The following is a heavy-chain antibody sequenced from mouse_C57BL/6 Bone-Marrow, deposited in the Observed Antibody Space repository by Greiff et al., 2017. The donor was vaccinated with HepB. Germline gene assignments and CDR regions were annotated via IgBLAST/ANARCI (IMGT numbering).Heavy chain of an antibody. Sequence: QVQLKESGAELARPGASVKLSCKASGYTFTSYGISWVKQRTGQGLEWIGEIYPRSGNTYYNEKFKGKATLTADKSSSTAYMELRSLTSEDSAVYFCAKVITTVVPMDYWGQGTSVTVSS. D-gene: IGHD1-1*01. CDR3: AKVITTVVPMDY. CDR2: IYPRSGNT. V-gene: IGHV1-81*01. CDR1: GYTFTSYG. J-gene: IGHJ4*01.